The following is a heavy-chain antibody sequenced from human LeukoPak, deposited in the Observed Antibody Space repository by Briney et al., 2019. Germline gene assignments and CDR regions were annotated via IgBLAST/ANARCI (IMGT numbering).Heavy chain of an antibody. V-gene: IGHV3-30*04. D-gene: IGHD2-21*02. Sequence: RPGGTLRLSCAASGLALNNYAIHWVRQAPGKGLGWVAAISYDGNNKNYTDSVQGRFTIPRDNSKNTLYLQMISLRAEDTAVYYCAKEGEYCGGDCYSGIDYWGQGTLVTVSS. J-gene: IGHJ4*02. CDR3: AKEGEYCGGDCYSGIDY. CDR1: GLALNNYA. CDR2: ISYDGNNK.